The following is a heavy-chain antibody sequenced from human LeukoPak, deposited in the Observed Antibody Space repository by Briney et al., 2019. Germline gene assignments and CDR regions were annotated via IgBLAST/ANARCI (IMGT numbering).Heavy chain of an antibody. CDR1: GGSFSGYY. D-gene: IGHD4-17*01. V-gene: IGHV4-34*01. CDR2: INHSGST. CDR3: ATRPYGDHPFDI. J-gene: IGHJ3*02. Sequence: SETLSLTCAVYGGSFSGYYWSWIRQPPGKGLEWIGEINHSGSTNYNPSLKSRVTIPVDTSKNQFSLKLSSVTAADTAVYYCATRPYGDHPFDIWGQGTMVTVSS.